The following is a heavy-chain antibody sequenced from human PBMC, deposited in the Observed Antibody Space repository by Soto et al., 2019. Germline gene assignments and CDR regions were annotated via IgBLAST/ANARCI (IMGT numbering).Heavy chain of an antibody. CDR3: ARGINRRYYGMDV. J-gene: IGHJ6*02. V-gene: IGHV1-69*13. CDR2: IIPIFGTA. CDR1: GGTFSSYA. Sequence: SVKLSCKASGGTFSSYAISWVRQAPGQGLEWMGGIIPIFGTANYAQKFQGRVTITADESTSTAYMELSSLRSEDTAVYYCARGINRRYYGMDVWGQGTTVTVSS.